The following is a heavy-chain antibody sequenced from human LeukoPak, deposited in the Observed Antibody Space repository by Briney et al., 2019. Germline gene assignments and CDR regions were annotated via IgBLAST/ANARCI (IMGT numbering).Heavy chain of an antibody. CDR3: AKNVNGGNWYYFDY. J-gene: IGHJ4*02. V-gene: IGHV3-23*01. D-gene: IGHD1-20*01. CDR1: GFTFSSYA. Sequence: GGSLRLSCAASGFTFSSYAMAWVRQAPGKGLEWVSAISGNGRDTYYPDSVRGRFTISRDNSKNTLYLQISSLRAEDTAIFYCAKNVNGGNWYYFDYWGQGTLVTVSS. CDR2: ISGNGRDT.